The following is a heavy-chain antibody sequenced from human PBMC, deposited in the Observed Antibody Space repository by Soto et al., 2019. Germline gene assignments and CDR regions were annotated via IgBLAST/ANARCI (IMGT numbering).Heavy chain of an antibody. Sequence: QVQLVQSGAEVKKPGSSVKVSCKASGGTFSNYAISWVRQAPGQGLEWMGGIIPIFGTANYAQKFQGRVTITADESTSLAYMELRSLRSEDTAVYYCAQTLGSAVAGPGRFDLWGRGTLVTVSS. CDR1: GGTFSNYA. CDR2: IIPIFGTA. D-gene: IGHD6-19*01. J-gene: IGHJ2*01. CDR3: AQTLGSAVAGPGRFDL. V-gene: IGHV1-69*12.